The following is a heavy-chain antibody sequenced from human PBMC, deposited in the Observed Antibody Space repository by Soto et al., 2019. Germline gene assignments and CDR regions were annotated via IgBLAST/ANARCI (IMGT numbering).Heavy chain of an antibody. J-gene: IGHJ6*02. CDR3: ARGPDEQLGVYYYYGMDV. V-gene: IGHV6-1*01. D-gene: IGHD6-6*01. Sequence: SQTLSLTCAISGDSVSSNSAAWNWIRQSPSRGLEWLGRTYYRSKWYNDYAVSVKSRITINPDTSKNQFSLQLNSVTPEDTAVYYCARGPDEQLGVYYYYGMDVWGQGTTVTVSS. CDR2: TYYRSKWYN. CDR1: GDSVSSNSAA.